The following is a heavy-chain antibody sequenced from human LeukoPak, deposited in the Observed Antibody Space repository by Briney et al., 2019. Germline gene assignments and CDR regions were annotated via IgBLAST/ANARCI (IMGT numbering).Heavy chain of an antibody. Sequence: SETLSLTCTVSGGSISSYYWSRIRQPPGKGLEWIGYIYYSGSTNYNPSLKSRVTISVDTSKNQFSLKLSSVTAADTAVYYCAGAYTNYYDSSGYYYGYYYMDVWGKGTTVTISS. CDR3: AGAYTNYYDSSGYYYGYYYMDV. CDR2: IYYSGST. CDR1: GGSISSYY. J-gene: IGHJ6*03. V-gene: IGHV4-59*01. D-gene: IGHD3-22*01.